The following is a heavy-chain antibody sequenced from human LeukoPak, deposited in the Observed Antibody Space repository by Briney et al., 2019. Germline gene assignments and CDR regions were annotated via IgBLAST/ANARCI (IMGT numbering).Heavy chain of an antibody. CDR2: IKQDGSEK. Sequence: PGGSLRLSCAASGFIFEDYGMNWVRQAPGKGLEWVANIKQDGSEKYYVDSVKGRFIISRDNAKNSLYLQMNSLRAEDTAVYYCARVRAGGSGMIDYWGQGILVIVSS. CDR1: GFIFEDYG. CDR3: ARVRAGGSGMIDY. V-gene: IGHV3-7*01. J-gene: IGHJ4*02. D-gene: IGHD3-10*01.